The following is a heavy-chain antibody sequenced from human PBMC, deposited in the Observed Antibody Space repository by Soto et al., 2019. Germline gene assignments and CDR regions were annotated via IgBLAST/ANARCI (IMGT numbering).Heavy chain of an antibody. J-gene: IGHJ4*02. Sequence: QVQLVESGGGVVQPGRSLRLSCSTSGFTFSNYGFHWVRQAPGMGLEWVAVIWYDGSQKYYASSVKGRFTVSRDNSKNTVFLQMSSLRAEDTAIYNCARDDCSTTSCLAYWGQGTLVAVSS. CDR2: IWYDGSQK. CDR3: ARDDCSTTSCLAY. V-gene: IGHV3-33*01. CDR1: GFTFSNYG. D-gene: IGHD2-2*01.